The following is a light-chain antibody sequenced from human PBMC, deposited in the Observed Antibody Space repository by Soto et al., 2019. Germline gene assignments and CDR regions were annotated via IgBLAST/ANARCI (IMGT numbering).Light chain of an antibody. V-gene: IGKV3-20*01. J-gene: IGKJ1*01. Sequence: EIVLTQSPGTLSLSPGEKATLSFRARQSVSRSYLAWYQQKPGQAPRLLIYDTSSRATGIPDRFSGSGSGTDFTLAISRLEPEDFAVYYCQQCGSSPSFGQGTKVELK. CDR1: QSVSRSY. CDR2: DTS. CDR3: QQCGSSPS.